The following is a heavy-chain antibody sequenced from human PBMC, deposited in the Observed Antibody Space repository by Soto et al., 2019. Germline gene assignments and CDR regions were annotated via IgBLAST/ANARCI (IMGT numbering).Heavy chain of an antibody. CDR2: ISAYNGNT. Sequence: ASVKVSCKASGYTFTSYGISWVRQAPGQGLEWMGWISAYNGNTNYAQKLQGRVTMTTDTSTSTAYMELRSLRSDDTAVYYCARAPRYDYVWGSYRYTFPHYWGQGTLVTVS. V-gene: IGHV1-18*01. CDR3: ARAPRYDYVWGSYRYTFPHY. CDR1: GYTFTSYG. D-gene: IGHD3-16*02. J-gene: IGHJ4*02.